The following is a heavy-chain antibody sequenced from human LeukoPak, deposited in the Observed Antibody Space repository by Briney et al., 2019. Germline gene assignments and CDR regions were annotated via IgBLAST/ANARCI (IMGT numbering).Heavy chain of an antibody. CDR2: ISAYNGNT. CDR3: ARTDLVGATYYYYYYMDV. D-gene: IGHD1-26*01. V-gene: IGHV1-18*01. J-gene: IGHJ6*03. Sequence: EASVKVSCKASGYTFTSYGISWVRQAPGQGLEWMGWISAYNGNTNYAQKLQGRVTMTTDTSTSTAYMELRSLRSDDTAVYYCARTDLVGATYYYYYYMDVWGKGTTVTISS. CDR1: GYTFTSYG.